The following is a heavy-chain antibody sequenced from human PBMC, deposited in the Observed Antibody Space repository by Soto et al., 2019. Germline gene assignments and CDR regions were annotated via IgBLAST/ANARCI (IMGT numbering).Heavy chain of an antibody. CDR1: GFTFSSYA. CDR2: ISGSGGST. Sequence: GSLRLSCAASGFTFSSYAMSWVRQAPGKGLEWVSAISGSGGSTYYADSVKGRFTISRDNSKNTLYLQMNSLRAEDTAVYYCAKDPVSSGWYAPTFFDYWGQGTLVTVSS. D-gene: IGHD6-19*01. V-gene: IGHV3-23*01. CDR3: AKDPVSSGWYAPTFFDY. J-gene: IGHJ4*02.